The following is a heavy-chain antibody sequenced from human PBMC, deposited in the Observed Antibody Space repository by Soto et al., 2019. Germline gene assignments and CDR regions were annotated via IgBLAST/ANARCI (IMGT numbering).Heavy chain of an antibody. CDR3: AKPFQWGAYACDV. D-gene: IGHD3-16*01. CDR2: INAGNGNT. CDR1: GYIFSSLP. Sequence: QAQLVQSGAEVKTPGASVKVSCRTSGYIFSSLPVYWVRQAPGQGLEWMGWINAGNGNTKYSQNFQGRVPITRDTSANTIYMELSSLRSEDTAVYFCAKPFQWGAYACDVWGQGTVVTVSS. V-gene: IGHV1-3*01. J-gene: IGHJ3*01.